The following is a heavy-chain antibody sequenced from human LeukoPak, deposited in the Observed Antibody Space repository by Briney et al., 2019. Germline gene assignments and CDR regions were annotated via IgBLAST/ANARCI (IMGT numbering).Heavy chain of an antibody. CDR1: GYSISSGYY. V-gene: IGHV4-38-2*02. D-gene: IGHD3-10*01. J-gene: IGHJ6*03. CDR3: ASVRRGFGESSKYYSYYYMDV. CDR2: VYHSGST. Sequence: PSKTLSLTCSVSGYSISSGYYWGWIRQPPGKGLEWIGSVYHSGSTYYKPSLKSRLTISVDTSKNQFSLKLSAVTAADTAVYFCASVRRGFGESSKYYSYYYMDVWGNGTTVTISS.